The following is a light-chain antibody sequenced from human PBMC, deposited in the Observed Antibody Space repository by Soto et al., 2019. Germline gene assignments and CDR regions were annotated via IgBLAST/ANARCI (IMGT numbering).Light chain of an antibody. CDR1: SSDVGRYNY. V-gene: IGLV2-11*01. Sequence: QSALTQPRSVSGSPGQSVTISCTGTSSDVGRYNYVSWYQQHPGKAPKLVIYDVSKRPSGVPDRFSGSKSGNTASLTVSGLQAEDEADYSCCSYAGTYTQWVFGGGTKLTVL. CDR2: DVS. CDR3: CSYAGTYTQWV. J-gene: IGLJ3*02.